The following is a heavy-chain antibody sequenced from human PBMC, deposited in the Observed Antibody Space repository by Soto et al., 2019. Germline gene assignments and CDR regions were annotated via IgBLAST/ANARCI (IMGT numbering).Heavy chain of an antibody. Sequence: QVQLVQSGAEVKKPGSSVKVSCKASGGTFSSYAISWVRQAPGQGLEWMGGIIPIFGTANYAQKFQGRVTITADESTSTAYMELSSLRSEDTAVYYCVRAPFVYTTKGYYYYGMDVWGQGTTVTVSS. D-gene: IGHD1-1*01. V-gene: IGHV1-69*01. CDR1: GGTFSSYA. J-gene: IGHJ6*02. CDR3: VRAPFVYTTKGYYYYGMDV. CDR2: IIPIFGTA.